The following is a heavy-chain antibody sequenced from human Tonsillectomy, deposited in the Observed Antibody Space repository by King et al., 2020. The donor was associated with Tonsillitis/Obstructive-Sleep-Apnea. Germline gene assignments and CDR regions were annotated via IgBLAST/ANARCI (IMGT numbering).Heavy chain of an antibody. CDR3: AGSGEQWLAGHAFDI. J-gene: IGHJ3*02. Sequence: VQLVQSGAEVKKPGASVKVSCKASGYTFTSYAMIWVRQAPGQRLEWRGWINAGNGNTKYSQKFQGRVTITRDTSASTAYMELSSLRSEDTAVYYCAGSGEQWLAGHAFDIWGQGTMVTVSS. CDR2: INAGNGNT. CDR1: GYTFTSYA. D-gene: IGHD6-19*01. V-gene: IGHV1-3*01.